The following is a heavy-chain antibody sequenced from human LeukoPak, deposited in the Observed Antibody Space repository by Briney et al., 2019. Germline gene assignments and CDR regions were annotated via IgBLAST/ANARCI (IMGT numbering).Heavy chain of an antibody. CDR1: GFTVSSKY. Sequence: PGGSLRLSCAASGFTVSSKYMSWVRQAPGKGLEWVSVIYSGGSTYYADSVKGRFTISRDNSKNTLYLQMNSLRAEDTAVYYCARGCSSTSCYGFDYWGLGTLVTVSS. D-gene: IGHD2-2*01. V-gene: IGHV3-53*01. CDR2: IYSGGST. CDR3: ARGCSSTSCYGFDY. J-gene: IGHJ4*02.